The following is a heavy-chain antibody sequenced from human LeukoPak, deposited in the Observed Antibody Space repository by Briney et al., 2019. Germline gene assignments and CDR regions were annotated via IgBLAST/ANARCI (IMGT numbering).Heavy chain of an antibody. Sequence: SETLSLTCTVSGASVSSGGYYWSWIRQPPGKGLEWIGYIYYSGSTNYNPSLKSRVTISVDTSKNQCSPKVSSVTAADTAVYYCARRGGSGRSFDYWGQGTLVTVSS. CDR3: ARRGGSGRSFDY. CDR1: GASVSSGGYY. V-gene: IGHV4-61*08. CDR2: IYYSGST. J-gene: IGHJ4*02. D-gene: IGHD3-10*01.